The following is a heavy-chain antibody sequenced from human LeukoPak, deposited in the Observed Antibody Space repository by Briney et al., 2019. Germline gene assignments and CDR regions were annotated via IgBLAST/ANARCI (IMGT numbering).Heavy chain of an antibody. CDR3: ARDHYYGSGSYYNGEAFDI. CDR2: MNHSGST. J-gene: IGHJ3*02. D-gene: IGHD3-10*01. Sequence: SETLSLTCAVYGGSFSGYYWSWIRQPPGKGLECIGEMNHSGSTNYNPSLKSRVTISVDTSKNQFSLKLSSVTAADTAVYYCARDHYYGSGSYYNGEAFDIWGQGTMVTVSS. V-gene: IGHV4-34*01. CDR1: GGSFSGYY.